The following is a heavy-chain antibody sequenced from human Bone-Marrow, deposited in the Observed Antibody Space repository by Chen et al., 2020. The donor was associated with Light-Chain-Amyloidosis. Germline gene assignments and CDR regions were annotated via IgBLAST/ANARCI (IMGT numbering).Heavy chain of an antibody. CDR2: IDPEDGQT. Sequence: EIQMVQSGAEVKQPGATVKISCKVSGYSFVTHYLHWVKQAPEKGLEWVGLIDPEDGQTAYAEKFQGRVTITADTSTDTAYLELTSLGSEDAAVYFCATKGRGYSHGRGLFDFWGQGTQVTVSS. V-gene: IGHV1-69-2*01. D-gene: IGHD5-18*01. CDR1: GYSFVTHY. CDR3: ATKGRGYSHGRGLFDF. J-gene: IGHJ4*02.